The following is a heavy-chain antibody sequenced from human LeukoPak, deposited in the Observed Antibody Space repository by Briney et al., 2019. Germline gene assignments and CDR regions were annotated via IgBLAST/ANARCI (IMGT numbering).Heavy chain of an antibody. CDR2: ISGSGGST. CDR3: ARAKRCSGGSCYSALSWFDP. D-gene: IGHD2-15*01. J-gene: IGHJ5*02. CDR1: GFTFSNYT. Sequence: GGSLRLSCAASGFTFSNYTMNWVRQAPGKGLEWVSAISGSGGSTYYADSVKGRFTISRDNAKNSLYLQMNSLRAEDTAVYYCARAKRCSGGSCYSALSWFDPWGQGTLVTVSS. V-gene: IGHV3-23*01.